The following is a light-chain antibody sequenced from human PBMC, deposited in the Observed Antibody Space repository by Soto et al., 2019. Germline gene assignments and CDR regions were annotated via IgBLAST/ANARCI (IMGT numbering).Light chain of an antibody. J-gene: IGLJ2*01. CDR2: EVS. CDR3: SSFTTTTTNVI. CDR1: SSDVGSFPY. V-gene: IGLV2-14*01. Sequence: QSALTQPASVSGSPGQSITISCTGTSSDVGSFPYVSWYQHHPGSAPKLMIYEVSDRPAGVSDRFSGSKSGNTASLTISGLQSEDEAYYYCSSFTTTTTNVIFGGGTKLNVL.